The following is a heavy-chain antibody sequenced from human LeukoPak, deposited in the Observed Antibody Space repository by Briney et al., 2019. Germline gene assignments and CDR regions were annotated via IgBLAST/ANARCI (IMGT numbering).Heavy chain of an antibody. Sequence: ASVKVSCKASGYTFTFYYVHWVRQAPGQGLEWMAYINPNSGGTKYAQKFQGRVSMTWDTSISTAYMELSSLTSDDTAMYYCARGDTYFYDNNGYPYFNSWGQGTLVTVSS. J-gene: IGHJ4*02. CDR3: ARGDTYFYDNNGYPYFNS. CDR1: GYTFTFYY. CDR2: INPNSGGT. V-gene: IGHV1-2*02. D-gene: IGHD3-22*01.